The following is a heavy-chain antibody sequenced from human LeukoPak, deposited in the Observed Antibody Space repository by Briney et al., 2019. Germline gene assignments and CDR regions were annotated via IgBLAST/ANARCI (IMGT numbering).Heavy chain of an antibody. D-gene: IGHD3-22*01. CDR1: GGSISSYY. CDR2: IYYSGST. V-gene: IGHV4-59*08. J-gene: IGHJ4*02. CDR3: ARHEGGYYDSSGYYTY. Sequence: SETLSLTCTVSGGSISSYYWSWIRQPAGKGLEWIGYIYYSGSTNYYPSLKSRVTISVDTSKNQFSLKLSSVTAADTAVYYCARHEGGYYDSSGYYTYWGQGTLVTVSS.